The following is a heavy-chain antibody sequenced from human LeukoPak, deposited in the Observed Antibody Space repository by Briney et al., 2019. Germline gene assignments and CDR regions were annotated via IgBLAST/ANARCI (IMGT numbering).Heavy chain of an antibody. Sequence: ASVKVSCKASGYTFTSYGISWVRQAPGQGLEWMGWISAYNGNTNYAQKLQGRVTMTTDTSTSTAYMELRSLRSDDTAVYYCASRIVVVPAGTPYYYYGMDVWGQGTTVTVSS. CDR1: GYTFTSYG. D-gene: IGHD2-2*01. CDR2: ISAYNGNT. V-gene: IGHV1-18*01. J-gene: IGHJ6*02. CDR3: ASRIVVVPAGTPYYYYGMDV.